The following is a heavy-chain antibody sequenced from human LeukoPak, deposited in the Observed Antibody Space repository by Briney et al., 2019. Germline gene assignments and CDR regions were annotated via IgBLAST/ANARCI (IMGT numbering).Heavy chain of an antibody. Sequence: GGSLRLSCAASGFTFSSYWMHWVRQAPGKGMVWVSRINSDGSSTSYADSVKGRFTISRDNAKNTLYLQMNSLRAEDTAVYYCARGVGYCSSTSCYWWFDPWGQGTLVTVSS. J-gene: IGHJ5*02. CDR3: ARGVGYCSSTSCYWWFDP. D-gene: IGHD2-2*01. V-gene: IGHV3-74*01. CDR1: GFTFSSYW. CDR2: INSDGSST.